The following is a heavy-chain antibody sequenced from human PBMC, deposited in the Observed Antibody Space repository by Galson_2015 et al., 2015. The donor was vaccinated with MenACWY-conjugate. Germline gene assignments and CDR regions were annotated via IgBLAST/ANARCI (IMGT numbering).Heavy chain of an antibody. Sequence: QSGAEVKKPGESLKISCTGSGYTFTTYWTAWVRQMPGKGLEWMGIIYPGDSDTRYSPSFQGLVTISADKSITTAYLQWSSLKASDTAIYYCARHRDGYTNDYWGQGTLVTVSS. V-gene: IGHV5-51*01. D-gene: IGHD5-24*01. CDR1: GYTFTTYW. J-gene: IGHJ4*02. CDR3: ARHRDGYTNDY. CDR2: IYPGDSDT.